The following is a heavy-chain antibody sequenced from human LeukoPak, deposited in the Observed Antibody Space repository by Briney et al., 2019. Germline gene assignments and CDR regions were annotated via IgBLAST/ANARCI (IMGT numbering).Heavy chain of an antibody. CDR3: AREDVVLVDAVRYYYYGMDV. J-gene: IGHJ6*02. V-gene: IGHV1-46*01. D-gene: IGHD2-8*01. Sequence: SSVKVSCKASGYNFISYYMHWVRQAPGQGLEWMGIINPSGGSTSYAQKFQDRVTMTRDTSTSKVYMEVSSLKSEDTAVYYCAREDVVLVDAVRYYYYGMDVWGQGTTVTVSS. CDR1: GYNFISYY. CDR2: INPSGGST.